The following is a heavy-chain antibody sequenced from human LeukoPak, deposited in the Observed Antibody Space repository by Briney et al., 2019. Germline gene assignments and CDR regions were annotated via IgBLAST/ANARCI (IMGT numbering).Heavy chain of an antibody. J-gene: IGHJ4*02. CDR2: ISSSGSII. Sequence: GGSLRLSCASSGFAFSDFEMNWVRQAPGKGLEWVSYISSSGSIIYYAYSVKGRFTISRDNAKRSLFLQMNSLRVEDTAVYYCARTMWGFDYWGQGTLVTVSS. D-gene: IGHD7-27*01. V-gene: IGHV3-48*03. CDR1: GFAFSDFE. CDR3: ARTMWGFDY.